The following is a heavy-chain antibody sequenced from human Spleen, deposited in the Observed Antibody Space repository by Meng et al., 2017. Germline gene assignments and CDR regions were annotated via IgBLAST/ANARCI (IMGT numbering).Heavy chain of an antibody. CDR2: INHSGST. CDR3: ARVVYNGWYYFDY. CDR1: GGSFSGYY. Sequence: VQLQPWGGGLLKPSESLSLTCAVYGGSFSGYYWSWIRQPPGKGLEWIGEINHSGSTNYNPSLKSRVTISVDTSKNQFSLKLSSVTAADTAVYYCARVVYNGWYYFDYWGQGTLVTGSS. D-gene: IGHD6-19*01. J-gene: IGHJ4*02. V-gene: IGHV4-34*01.